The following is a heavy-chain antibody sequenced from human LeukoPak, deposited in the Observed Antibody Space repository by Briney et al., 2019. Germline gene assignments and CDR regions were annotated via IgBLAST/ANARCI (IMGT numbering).Heavy chain of an antibody. CDR1: GYTSTTYW. V-gene: IGHV5-51*01. Sequence: GESLKISCKGSGYTSTTYWIGWVRQLPGKGLEWRGIIYPGDSETRYSPSFQGHVTISADKSISTGYLQWSSLKASDSAMHYCETNTMFGGIHAFDIWGQGTMVTVS. D-gene: IGHD3-10*02. CDR3: ETNTMFGGIHAFDI. CDR2: IYPGDSET. J-gene: IGHJ3*02.